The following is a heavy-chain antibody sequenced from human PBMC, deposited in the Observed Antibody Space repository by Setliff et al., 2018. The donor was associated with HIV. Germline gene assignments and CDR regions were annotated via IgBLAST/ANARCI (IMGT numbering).Heavy chain of an antibody. V-gene: IGHV4-4*09. Sequence: PSETLSLTCSVSGGSINSYYWSWIRQPPGKGLEWIGYIYTSGSTKYNPFLRSRVTISVDPSKNQFSLRLSPVTAADTALYYCARHSDFWSEDAFDIWGQGTMVTVSS. CDR3: ARHSDFWSEDAFDI. D-gene: IGHD3-3*01. J-gene: IGHJ3*02. CDR2: IYTSGST. CDR1: GGSINSYY.